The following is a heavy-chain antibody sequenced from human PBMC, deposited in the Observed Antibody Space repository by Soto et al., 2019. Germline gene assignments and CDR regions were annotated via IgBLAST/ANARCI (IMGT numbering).Heavy chain of an antibody. D-gene: IGHD2-21*02. V-gene: IGHV4-59*01. J-gene: IGHJ6*02. CDR2: IYYSGST. Sequence: QVQLQESGPGLVKPSETLSLTCTVSGGSISSYYWSWIRQPPGKGLEWIGYIYYSGSTNYNPSLKSRVTISVDTSKNQFSLKLSSVTAADTAVYYCARTGEGDLGGMDVWGQGTTVTVSS. CDR1: GGSISSYY. CDR3: ARTGEGDLGGMDV.